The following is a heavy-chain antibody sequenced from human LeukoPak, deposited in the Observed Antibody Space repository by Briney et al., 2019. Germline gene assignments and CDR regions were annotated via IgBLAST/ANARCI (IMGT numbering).Heavy chain of an antibody. CDR3: AKISGYDF. Sequence: PGGSLSLSCAASGFTFSSYGMHWVRQAPGKGLEWVAVISYDGSNKYYADSVKGRFTISRDNSKNTLYLQMNSLRAEDTAVYYCAKISGYDFWGQGTMVTVSS. D-gene: IGHD6-25*01. CDR1: GFTFSSYG. CDR2: ISYDGSNK. V-gene: IGHV3-30*18. J-gene: IGHJ3*01.